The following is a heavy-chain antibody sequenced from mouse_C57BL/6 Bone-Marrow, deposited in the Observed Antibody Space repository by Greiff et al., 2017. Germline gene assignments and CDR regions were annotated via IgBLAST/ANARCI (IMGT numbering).Heavy chain of an antibody. CDR2: IDPSDSYT. D-gene: IGHD2-5*01. J-gene: IGHJ4*01. CDR3: ARTAYYSNYDAMDY. V-gene: IGHV1-69*01. CDR1: GYTFTSYW. Sequence: VQLQQPGAELVMPGASVKLSCKASGYTFTSYWMHWVKQRPGQGLEWIGEIDPSDSYTNYNQKFKGKSTLPVDKSSSTAYMQLSSLTSEDSAVYYCARTAYYSNYDAMDYWGQGTSVTVSS.